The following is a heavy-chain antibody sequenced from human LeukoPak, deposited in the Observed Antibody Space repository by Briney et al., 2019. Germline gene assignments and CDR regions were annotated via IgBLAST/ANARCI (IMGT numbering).Heavy chain of an antibody. CDR2: ISSAGGTI. V-gene: IGHV3-48*03. CDR1: GFTFSSYE. Sequence: GGSLRLSCAASGFTFSSYEMNWVRQAPGKGLEWVSYISSAGGTIYYPDSVKGRFTISRDNAKNSLYLQMNSLRAEDTAEYYCAKTNSGQYFDYWGQGTLVTVSS. CDR3: AKTNSGQYFDY. D-gene: IGHD6-19*01. J-gene: IGHJ4*02.